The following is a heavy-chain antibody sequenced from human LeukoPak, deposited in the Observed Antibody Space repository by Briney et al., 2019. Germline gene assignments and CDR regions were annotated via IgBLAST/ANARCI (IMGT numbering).Heavy chain of an antibody. D-gene: IGHD3-10*01. CDR3: ARGGVTMVRGVITAYYFDY. J-gene: IGHJ4*02. Sequence: SENLSLTCAVYGGSFSTYYWSWIRQPPGKGLEWIGEINHSGSTNYNPSLKSRVTISVDTSTNQFSLKLSSVTAADTAVYYCARGGVTMVRGVITAYYFDYWGQGTPVTVSS. CDR2: INHSGST. CDR1: GGSFSTYY. V-gene: IGHV4-34*01.